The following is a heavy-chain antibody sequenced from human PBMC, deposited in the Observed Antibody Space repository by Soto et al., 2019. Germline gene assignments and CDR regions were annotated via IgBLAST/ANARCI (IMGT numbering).Heavy chain of an antibody. D-gene: IGHD1-1*01. V-gene: IGHV3-30*18. CDR3: AKDKGVFNWATSYFDY. Sequence: LRLSCAASGFTFSNYAMHWVRQAPGKGLEWVALTSYDGNNEYYTDSVKGRFTISRDNSKNTLFLQMNSPRPEDTAVYYCAKDKGVFNWATSYFDYWGQGALVTVYS. CDR1: GFTFSNYA. J-gene: IGHJ4*02. CDR2: TSYDGNNE.